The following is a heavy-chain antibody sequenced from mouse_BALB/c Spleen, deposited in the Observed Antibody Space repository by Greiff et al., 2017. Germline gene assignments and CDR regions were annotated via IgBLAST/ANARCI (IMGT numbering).Heavy chain of an antibody. J-gene: IGHJ3*01. CDR1: GFTFSSYA. CDR2: ISSGGSYT. CDR3: ARDYGNYPFAY. Sequence: EVQGVESGGGLVKPGGSLKLSCAASGFTFSSYAMSWVRQSPEKRLEWVAEISSGGSYTYYPDTVTGRFTISRDNAKNTLYLEMSSLRSEDTAMYYCARDYGNYPFAYWGQGTLVTVSA. V-gene: IGHV5-9-4*01. D-gene: IGHD2-1*01.